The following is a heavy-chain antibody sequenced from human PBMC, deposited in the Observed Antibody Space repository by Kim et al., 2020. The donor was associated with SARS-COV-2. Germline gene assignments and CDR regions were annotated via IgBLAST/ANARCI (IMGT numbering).Heavy chain of an antibody. V-gene: IGHV1-46*01. D-gene: IGHD1-1*01. Sequence: YAQKFQGRVTRTRDTSTSTVYMELSSLRSEDTAVYYCARDGNDYVGGFDYWGQGTLVTVSS. CDR3: ARDGNDYVGGFDY. J-gene: IGHJ4*02.